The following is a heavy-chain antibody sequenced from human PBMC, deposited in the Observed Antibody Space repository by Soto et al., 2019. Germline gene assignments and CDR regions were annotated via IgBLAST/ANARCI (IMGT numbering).Heavy chain of an antibody. D-gene: IGHD3-3*01. Sequence: SETQSLRGSVSGGSISRRGYYWGWIRQHPGKGLEWIGYIYYSGSTYYNPSLKSRVTISIDTSKNQFSLKLSSVTAADTAVYYCARSISPWGQGTLVTVS. CDR1: GGSISRRGYY. CDR3: ARSISP. CDR2: IYYSGST. J-gene: IGHJ5*02. V-gene: IGHV4-31*03.